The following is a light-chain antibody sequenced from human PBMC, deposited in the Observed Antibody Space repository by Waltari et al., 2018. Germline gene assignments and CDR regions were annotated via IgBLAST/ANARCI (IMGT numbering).Light chain of an antibody. V-gene: IGKV4-1*01. CDR1: QALFYTSNNNNY. J-gene: IGKJ5*01. Sequence: DIVMTQSPDSLAVSLVERATINCKSSQALFYTSNNNNYLAWYQQKPGQPPKLLIHWASTRESGVPDRFSGSGSGTDFTLTISSLQAEDVAVYYCQQYYKSPLTFGQGTRLEIK. CDR3: QQYYKSPLT. CDR2: WAS.